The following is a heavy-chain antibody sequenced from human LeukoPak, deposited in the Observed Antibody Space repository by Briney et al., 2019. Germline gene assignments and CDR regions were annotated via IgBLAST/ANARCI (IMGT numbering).Heavy chain of an antibody. J-gene: IGHJ4*02. CDR2: IRGSGERT. D-gene: IGHD2-2*03. Sequence: GGSLRLSCAASGLTLKTYAMTWVRPAPRKGLGWDSGIRGSGERTYYADSVKGRFTISRDNSKNSLYLQLNSLSVEDTAVYYCAKDSGYCSSSGCYFDFWGQGTLVSVSS. CDR3: AKDSGYCSSSGCYFDF. V-gene: IGHV3-23*01. CDR1: GLTLKTYA.